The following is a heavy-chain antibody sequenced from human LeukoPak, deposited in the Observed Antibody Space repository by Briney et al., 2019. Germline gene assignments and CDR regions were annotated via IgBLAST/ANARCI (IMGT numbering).Heavy chain of an antibody. J-gene: IGHJ4*02. CDR3: ARVNMVTMTRVFDY. V-gene: IGHV4-30-2*01. Sequence: SETLSLTCAVSGGSISSGGYSWSWIRQPPGKGLEWIGYIYHSGSTYFNPSLKSRVTISVDRSKNQFSLKLSSVTAADTAVYYCARVNMVTMTRVFDYWGQGTLVTVSS. CDR2: IYHSGST. CDR1: GGSISSGGYS. D-gene: IGHD2-21*02.